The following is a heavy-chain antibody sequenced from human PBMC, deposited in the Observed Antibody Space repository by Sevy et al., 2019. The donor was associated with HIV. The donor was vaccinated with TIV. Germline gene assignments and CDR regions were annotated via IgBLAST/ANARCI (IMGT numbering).Heavy chain of an antibody. J-gene: IGHJ6*02. CDR2: INHSGST. Sequence: SETLSLTCAVYGGSFSGYYWSWIRQPPGKGLEWIGEINHSGSTNYNPYLKSRVTISVDTSKNQFSLKPSSVTDADPAVYYCARERVVLGYCSSTSCSRPYYYYGMDVWGQGTTVTVSS. V-gene: IGHV4-34*01. CDR1: GGSFSGYY. CDR3: ARERVVLGYCSSTSCSRPYYYYGMDV. D-gene: IGHD2-2*01.